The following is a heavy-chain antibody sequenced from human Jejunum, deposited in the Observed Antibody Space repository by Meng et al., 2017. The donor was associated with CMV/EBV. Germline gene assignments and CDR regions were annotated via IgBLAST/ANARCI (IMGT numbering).Heavy chain of an antibody. CDR2: INHSGST. CDR3: ARIAVPGFYYFDY. J-gene: IGHJ4*02. D-gene: IGHD6-19*01. Sequence: AVYGGSFSGYYWTWIRQPPGKGLGWIGEINHSGSTNYNPSLKSRVTISVDTSKNQFSLNLTSVTAADTAVYYCARIAVPGFYYFDYWGQGTLVTVSS. V-gene: IGHV4-34*01. CDR1: GGSFSGYY.